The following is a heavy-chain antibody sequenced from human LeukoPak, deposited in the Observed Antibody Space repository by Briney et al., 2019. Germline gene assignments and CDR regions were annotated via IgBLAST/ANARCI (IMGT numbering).Heavy chain of an antibody. Sequence: ASVKVSCKASGGTFSSYAISWVRQAPGQGLEWMGRIIPIFGTANYAQKFQGRVTITTDESTSTAYMELSSLRSEDTAVYYCASHSCSWYNAFDIWGQGTMVTVSS. CDR1: GGTFSSYA. V-gene: IGHV1-69*05. CDR2: IIPIFGTA. D-gene: IGHD6-13*01. CDR3: ASHSCSWYNAFDI. J-gene: IGHJ3*02.